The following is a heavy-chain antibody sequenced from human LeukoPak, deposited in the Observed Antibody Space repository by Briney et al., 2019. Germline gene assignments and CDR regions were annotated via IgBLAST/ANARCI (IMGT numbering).Heavy chain of an antibody. CDR2: IADSGSI. V-gene: IGHV4-59*08. D-gene: IGHD6-13*01. Sequence: SETLSLTCTVSGGSISGYYWNWIRQPPGKGLEWIGYIADSGSIKSSPSLKSPIAISVDMSKNQVSLKLTHVTAADTAVYYCARAETYSSSWYADPWGQGTLVTVSS. CDR3: ARAETYSSSWYADP. J-gene: IGHJ5*02. CDR1: GGSISGYY.